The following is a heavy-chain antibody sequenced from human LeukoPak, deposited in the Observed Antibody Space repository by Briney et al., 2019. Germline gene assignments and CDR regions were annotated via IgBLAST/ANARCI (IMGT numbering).Heavy chain of an antibody. Sequence: GGSLRLSCAASGFTFNSYGLHWVRQAPGKGLQWVAVVSYDGFAGSDKYYADSVKGRFTISRHNSKNTLYLQMDSLRPEDTAVYYCARPGLPWDYRLYYFDYWGQGTLVTVSS. J-gene: IGHJ4*02. D-gene: IGHD1-7*01. V-gene: IGHV3-30*03. CDR3: ARPGLPWDYRLYYFDY. CDR2: VSYDGFAGSDK. CDR1: GFTFNSYG.